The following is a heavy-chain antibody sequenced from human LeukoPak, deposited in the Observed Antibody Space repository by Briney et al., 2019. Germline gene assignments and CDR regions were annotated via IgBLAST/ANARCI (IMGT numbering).Heavy chain of an antibody. J-gene: IGHJ4*02. CDR3: ARGTSRWYSSSSEFDY. CDR1: GFTFSNYE. CDR2: ISRSGSTI. V-gene: IGHV3-48*03. Sequence: GGSLRLSCAASGFTFSNYEMNWVRQAPGKGLEWVSYISRSGSTIYYADSVKGRFTISRDNAKNSIYLQMNSLRAEDTAVYYCARGTSRWYSSSSEFDYWGQGTLVTVSS. D-gene: IGHD6-6*01.